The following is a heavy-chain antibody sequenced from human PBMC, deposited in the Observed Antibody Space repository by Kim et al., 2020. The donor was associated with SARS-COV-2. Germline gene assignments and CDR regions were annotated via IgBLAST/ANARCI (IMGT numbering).Heavy chain of an antibody. J-gene: IGHJ4*02. V-gene: IGHV4-4*07. Sequence: SETLSLTCTVSGGSISGYYWSWIRQSAGKVLEWIGRIYSSGSTNYNPSLKSRVTMSVDTSKNQFSLNLRSVTAADTAIYYCARTLQLWSPFDSWGQGILVTVSS. CDR1: GGSISGYY. D-gene: IGHD5-18*01. CDR3: ARTLQLWSPFDS. CDR2: IYSSGST.